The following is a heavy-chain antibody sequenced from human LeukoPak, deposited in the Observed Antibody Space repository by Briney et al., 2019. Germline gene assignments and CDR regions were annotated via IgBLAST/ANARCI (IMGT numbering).Heavy chain of an antibody. D-gene: IGHD2-2*01. Sequence: GGTLRLSCAACGFTFSSYWMSWVRQAPGKGREGVANINQDGSEKYYVDSVKGRFTISRDNAKTSLYLQTNSLRAEDTAVYYCARSCSSTSCYQRGMDVWGQGTTVTVSS. CDR2: INQDGSEK. V-gene: IGHV3-7*01. CDR3: ARSCSSTSCYQRGMDV. J-gene: IGHJ6*02. CDR1: GFTFSSYW.